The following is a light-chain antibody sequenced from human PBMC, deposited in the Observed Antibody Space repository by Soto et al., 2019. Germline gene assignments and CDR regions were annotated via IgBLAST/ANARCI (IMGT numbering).Light chain of an antibody. CDR3: QQRSTWPLT. CDR2: DAS. J-gene: IGKJ4*01. V-gene: IGKV3-11*01. Sequence: EIVLTQSPATLSLSPGERVTLSCRASQSVSPYLACYQQKPGQAPRPLIYDASNRASGITARFSGSGSATDVTLTISSLRPEDSAIYDCQQRSTWPLTFGGGTKVELK. CDR1: QSVSPY.